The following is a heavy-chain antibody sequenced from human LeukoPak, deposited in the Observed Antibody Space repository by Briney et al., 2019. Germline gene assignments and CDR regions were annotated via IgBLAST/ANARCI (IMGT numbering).Heavy chain of an antibody. CDR2: ISAYNGNT. J-gene: IGHJ5*02. CDR1: GYTFTSYG. D-gene: IGHD5-18*01. Sequence: GASVKVSCKASGYTFTSYGISWVRQAPGHGLEWMGWISAYNGNTNYAQKLQGRVTMTTDTSTSTAYMELRSLRSDDTAVYYCARGDTAMARYNWFDPWGQGTLVTVSS. CDR3: ARGDTAMARYNWFDP. V-gene: IGHV1-18*01.